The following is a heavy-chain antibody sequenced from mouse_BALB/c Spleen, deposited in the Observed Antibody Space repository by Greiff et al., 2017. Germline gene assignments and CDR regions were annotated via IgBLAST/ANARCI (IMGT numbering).Heavy chain of an antibody. CDR2: ISNGGGST. D-gene: IGHD2-4*01. V-gene: IGHV5-12-2*01. Sequence: EVQGVESGGGLVQPGGSLKLSCAASGFTFSSYTMSWVRQTPEKRLEWVAYISNGGGSTYYPDTVKGRFTISRDNAKITLYLQMSSLKSEDTAMYYCARPYDHDGYYAMDYWGQGTSVTVSS. J-gene: IGHJ4*01. CDR1: GFTFSSYT. CDR3: ARPYDHDGYYAMDY.